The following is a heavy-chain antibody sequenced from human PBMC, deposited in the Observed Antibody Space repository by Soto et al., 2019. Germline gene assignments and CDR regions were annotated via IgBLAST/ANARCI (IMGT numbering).Heavy chain of an antibody. J-gene: IGHJ4*02. CDR1: GFTFSDAW. D-gene: IGHD3-3*01. CDR2: IKSNTDGGTT. Sequence: EVQLVESGGGLVKPGGSLRLSCAASGFTFSDAWMNWVRQAPGKGLEWVGRIKSNTDGGTTDYAGPVKGRFSISRDDSENTLYLEMNSLKIEDTGVYYCSADRAAMPTITIAYWGQGSLVTVSS. CDR3: SADRAAMPTITIAY. V-gene: IGHV3-15*07.